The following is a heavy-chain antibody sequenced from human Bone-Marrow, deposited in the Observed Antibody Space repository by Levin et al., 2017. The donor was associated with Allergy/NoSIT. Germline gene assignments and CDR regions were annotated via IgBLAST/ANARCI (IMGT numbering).Heavy chain of an antibody. J-gene: IGHJ5*02. Sequence: TGGSLRLSCGASGFPFSEFAMHWVRQAPGKGLEWVGLISYHGREKYFADSVKGRFDISRDNSNNRLYLQMSSLRADDTAMYYCARDLGNPYDFWTGPRWFDPWGQGTLVTVSS. V-gene: IGHV3-30*09. CDR2: ISYHGREK. CDR3: ARDLGNPYDFWTGPRWFDP. CDR1: GFPFSEFA. D-gene: IGHD3-3*01.